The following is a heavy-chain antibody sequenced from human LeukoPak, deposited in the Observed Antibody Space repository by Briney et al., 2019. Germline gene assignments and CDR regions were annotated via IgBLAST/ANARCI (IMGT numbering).Heavy chain of an antibody. CDR2: IRYDGSNK. CDR1: GFTFSSYG. V-gene: IGHV3-30*02. Sequence: GGSLRLSCAASGFTFSSYGMHWVRQAPGKGLEWVAFIRYDGSNKYYADSVKGRFTISRDNSKNTLYLQMNSLRAEDTAVYYCAREPPMGVAAAGSYDAFDIWGQGTMVTVSS. D-gene: IGHD6-13*01. J-gene: IGHJ3*02. CDR3: AREPPMGVAAAGSYDAFDI.